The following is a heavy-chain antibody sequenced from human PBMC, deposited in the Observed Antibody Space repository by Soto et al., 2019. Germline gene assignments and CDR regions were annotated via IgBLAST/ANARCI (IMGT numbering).Heavy chain of an antibody. Sequence: EMLLVESGGGLVQPGRSLRLSCGGSGFSFDDYTMHWVRQAPGKGPEWVASLSWNSGFSGYADSVKGRFTISRDNAQSSVNLQMTNLRTEDTALYYCAKGRGTIVVTDAYDIWGQGTMVTVSS. V-gene: IGHV3-9*01. CDR1: GFSFDDYT. CDR2: LSWNSGFS. D-gene: IGHD3-22*01. J-gene: IGHJ3*02. CDR3: AKGRGTIVVTDAYDI.